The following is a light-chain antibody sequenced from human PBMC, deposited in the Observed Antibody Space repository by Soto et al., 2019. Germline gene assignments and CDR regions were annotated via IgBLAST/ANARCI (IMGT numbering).Light chain of an antibody. CDR3: SSYRNTIPFYV. Sequence: QSALTQPASVSGSPGQSITISCTGTSSDVGGYDYVSWYQQHPGKAPKLMIYEVHNRPSGVSNRFSGSKSGSTASLTISGLQAEDETDYDCSSYRNTIPFYVFGTGTKLTVL. V-gene: IGLV2-14*01. J-gene: IGLJ1*01. CDR1: SSDVGGYDY. CDR2: EVH.